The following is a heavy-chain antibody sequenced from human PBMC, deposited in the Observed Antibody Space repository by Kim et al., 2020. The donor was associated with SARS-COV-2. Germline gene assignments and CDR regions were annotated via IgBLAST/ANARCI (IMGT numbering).Heavy chain of an antibody. D-gene: IGHD6-13*01. CDR3: AKDSIAAAGTYYFDY. Sequence: DSVKGRFTISRDNSKNTLYLQMNSLRAEDTAVYYCAKDSIAAAGTYYFDYWGQGTLVTVSS. V-gene: IGHV3-30*02. J-gene: IGHJ4*02.